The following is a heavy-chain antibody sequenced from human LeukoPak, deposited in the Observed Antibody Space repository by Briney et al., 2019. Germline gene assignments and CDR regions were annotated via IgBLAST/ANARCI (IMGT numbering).Heavy chain of an antibody. V-gene: IGHV1-69*06. Sequence: ASVKVSCKASGYTFTNYGISWVRQAPGQGLEWMGGIIPMFGPANYAQKFQGRVTITADKSTSTAYMELSSLRSEDTAVYYCAREARRVAAHFDYWGQGTLVTVSS. D-gene: IGHD6-13*01. CDR2: IIPMFGPA. J-gene: IGHJ4*02. CDR3: AREARRVAAHFDY. CDR1: GYTFTNYG.